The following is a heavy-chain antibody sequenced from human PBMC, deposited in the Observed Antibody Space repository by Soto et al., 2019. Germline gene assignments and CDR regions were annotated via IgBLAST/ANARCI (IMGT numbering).Heavy chain of an antibody. CDR1: GFTFSDYY. CDR3: ARDTGGSDDY. D-gene: IGHD3-16*01. Sequence: EVQLVESGGGLVQPGGSLRLSCAASGFTFSDYYMDWVRQVPGKGLEWVGRTRNKASSYTTEYVPSVRGRFSISRDASKDSMYLQMNSLKTEDTAVYYCARDTGGSDDYWGQGALVTFSS. CDR2: TRNKASSYTT. V-gene: IGHV3-72*01. J-gene: IGHJ4*02.